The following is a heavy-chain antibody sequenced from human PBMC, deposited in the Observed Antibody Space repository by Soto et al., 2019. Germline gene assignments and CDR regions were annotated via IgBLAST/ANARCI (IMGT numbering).Heavy chain of an antibody. CDR2: IYWDDDK. CDR3: AHRLHGSGGYLFEY. J-gene: IGHJ4*02. D-gene: IGHD3-10*01. CDR1: GFSLSTSGVG. V-gene: IGHV2-5*02. Sequence: QITLKESGPTLVKPTQTLTLTCTFSGFSLSTSGVGVGWIRQPPGKALEWLALIYWDDDKRYSPSLKSSLTITQDTSKNQVALTITNMDTVDTAIYYCAHRLHGSGGYLFEYWGQGTLVTVSS.